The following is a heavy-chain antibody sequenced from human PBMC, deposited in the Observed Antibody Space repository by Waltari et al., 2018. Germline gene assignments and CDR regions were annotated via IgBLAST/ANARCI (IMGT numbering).Heavy chain of an antibody. D-gene: IGHD3-10*01. CDR3: AKGSPVLLWFGDYYYGMDV. Sequence: QVQLVESRGGVVQPGRSLRLSCAASGFTFSSYGMPWVRQAPGKGLEWVAVISYDGSNKYYADSVKGRFTISRDNSKNTLYLQMNSLRAEDTAVYYCAKGSPVLLWFGDYYYGMDVWGQGTTVTVSS. V-gene: IGHV3-30*18. CDR1: GFTFSSYG. J-gene: IGHJ6*02. CDR2: ISYDGSNK.